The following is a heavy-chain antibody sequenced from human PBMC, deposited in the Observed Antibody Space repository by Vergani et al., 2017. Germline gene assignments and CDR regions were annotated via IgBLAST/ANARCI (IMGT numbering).Heavy chain of an antibody. D-gene: IGHD3-10*01. Sequence: QVQLQESGPGLVKPSETLTLTCDVSDTSIMTNPYWGWFRQSPGKGLEWIGCIHHSGDTHYNSSLKSRVSISIVSSSKFSLSLTSVTAADTAIYYCARHRGSGGFFPSSYFYGMDVWCGRSTVAVPS. J-gene: IGHJ6*04. CDR3: ARHRGSGGFFPSSYFYGMDV. V-gene: IGHV4-38-2*01. CDR2: IHHSGDT. CDR1: DTSIMTNPY.